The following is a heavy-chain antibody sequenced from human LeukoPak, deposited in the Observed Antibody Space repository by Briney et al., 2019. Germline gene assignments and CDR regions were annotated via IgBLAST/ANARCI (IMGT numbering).Heavy chain of an antibody. V-gene: IGHV4-59*11. CDR1: GASISDQY. D-gene: IGHD2/OR15-2a*01. CDR2: IYYGGSP. J-gene: IGHJ4*02. CDR3: ARGFYEPFAY. Sequence: SETLSLTCTVSGASISDQYWTWIRRPPGKGLEWIGYIYYGGSPNYNPSLKSRATISLDVSKNQSSLNLQSMTAADTAIYYCARGFYEPFAYWGQGTLVTVSS.